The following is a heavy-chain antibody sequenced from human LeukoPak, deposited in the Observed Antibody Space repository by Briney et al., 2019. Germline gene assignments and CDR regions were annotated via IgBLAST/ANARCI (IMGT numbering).Heavy chain of an antibody. V-gene: IGHV1-2*02. Sequence: ASVKVSCKASGYTFTGSYIHWARQVPGQGLEWMGWINPNSGGTNYAQNFQDRVAMTRDTSISTAYMELSRLTSDDMAIYYCARDMGAWDIDYWGQGTLVTVSS. CDR3: ARDMGAWDIDY. J-gene: IGHJ4*02. D-gene: IGHD1-26*01. CDR2: INPNSGGT. CDR1: GYTFTGSY.